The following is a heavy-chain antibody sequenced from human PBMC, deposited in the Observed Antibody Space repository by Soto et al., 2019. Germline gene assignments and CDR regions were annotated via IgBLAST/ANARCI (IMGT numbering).Heavy chain of an antibody. CDR3: ARGKDRYCSGGSCYPFDY. V-gene: IGHV4-34*01. D-gene: IGHD2-15*01. CDR1: GGSFSGYY. Sequence: QVQLQQWGAGLLKPSETLSLTCAVYGGSFSGYYWSWIRQPPGKGLEWIGEINHSGSTNYNPSLKSRVTISVDTSKNQFSLKLSSVTAADTAVYYCARGKDRYCSGGSCYPFDYWGQGTLVTVSS. CDR2: INHSGST. J-gene: IGHJ4*02.